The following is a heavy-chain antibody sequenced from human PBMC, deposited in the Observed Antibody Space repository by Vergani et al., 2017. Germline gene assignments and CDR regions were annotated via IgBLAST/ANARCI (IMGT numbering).Heavy chain of an antibody. D-gene: IGHD4-17*01. CDR3: ASTPVTKAKVTQARPRQHQRYGMDV. CDR1: GGTFSSYT. CDR2: IIPILGIA. V-gene: IGHV1-69*02. Sequence: QVQLVQSGAEVKKPGSSVKVSCKASGGTFSSYTISWVRQAPGQGLEWMGRIIPILGIANYAQKFQGRVTITADKSTSTAYMELSSLRSEDTAVYYCASTPVTKAKVTQARPRQHQRYGMDVWGQGTTVTVSS. J-gene: IGHJ6*02.